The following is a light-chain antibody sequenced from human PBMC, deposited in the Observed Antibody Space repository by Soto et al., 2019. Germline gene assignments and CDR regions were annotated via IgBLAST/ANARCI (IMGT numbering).Light chain of an antibody. CDR2: AAS. CDR1: QSISNY. V-gene: IGKV1-39*01. Sequence: DIPMTQSPSSLSASVGDRVTITCRASQSISNYLNWYQQKPGKAPKLLIYAASSMQSGVPSRFSGSGSETDFTLTISCLQPDDSATYYCQQSFSPLWTFGQGTKVEV. CDR3: QQSFSPLWT. J-gene: IGKJ1*01.